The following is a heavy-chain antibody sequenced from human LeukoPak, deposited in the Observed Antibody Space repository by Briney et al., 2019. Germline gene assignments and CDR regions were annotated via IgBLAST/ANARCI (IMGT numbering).Heavy chain of an antibody. J-gene: IGHJ4*02. CDR2: IHHSGST. D-gene: IGHD3-10*01. CDR1: GGPFIGYY. V-gene: IGHV4-34*01. CDR3: SSVRGVNPYYFDY. Sequence: SETLSLTCAVYGGPFIGYYWSWIRQHPGKGLEWIGEIHHSGSTNYNPSLKTRVTLSVDTSKHQFSLQLSSVTARDTHGYIWSSVRGVNPYYFDYGGQGTLVTV.